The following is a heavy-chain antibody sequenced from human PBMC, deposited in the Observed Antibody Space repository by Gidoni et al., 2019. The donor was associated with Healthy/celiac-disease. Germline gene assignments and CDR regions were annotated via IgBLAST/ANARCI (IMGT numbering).Heavy chain of an antibody. V-gene: IGHV3-9*01. CDR1: GLTFDDYA. CDR2: ISWNSGSI. Sequence: EVQLVESGGGLVQPGRSLILSCPSSGLTFDDYAMHWVRQAPGKGLEWVSGISWNSGSIGYADSVKGRFTISRDNAKNSLYLQMNSLRAEDTALYYCAKSLQMTTVVTPDFDYWGQGTLVTVSS. J-gene: IGHJ4*02. CDR3: AKSLQMTTVVTPDFDY. D-gene: IGHD4-17*01.